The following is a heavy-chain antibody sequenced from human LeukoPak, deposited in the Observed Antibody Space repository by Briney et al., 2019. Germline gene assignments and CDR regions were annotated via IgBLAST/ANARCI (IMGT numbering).Heavy chain of an antibody. D-gene: IGHD1-26*01. J-gene: IGHJ4*02. V-gene: IGHV4-39*01. CDR1: GGSISSSSYY. CDR2: IYYSGST. CDR3: ARIVGATLFDY. Sequence: LETLSLTCTVSGGSISSSSYYWGWIRQPPGKGLEWIGSIYYSGSTYYNPSLKSRVTISVDTSKNQFSLKLSSVTAADTAVYYCARIVGATLFDYWGQGTLVTVSS.